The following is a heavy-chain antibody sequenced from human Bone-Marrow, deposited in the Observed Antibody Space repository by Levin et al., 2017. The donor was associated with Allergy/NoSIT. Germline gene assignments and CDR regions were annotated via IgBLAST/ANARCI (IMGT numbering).Heavy chain of an antibody. Sequence: ASVKVSCKASTYAFTAYYIHFLRQAPGQGLEWMGVINPSGASSSYAQRFKERVTMTRDTSTSTVYMDLSSLRSEDTALYYCASDYGDYQRRNYFVAWGQGTLVTVSS. CDR1: TYAFTAYY. V-gene: IGHV1-46*01. CDR2: INPSGASS. D-gene: IGHD4-17*01. J-gene: IGHJ5*02. CDR3: ASDYGDYQRRNYFVA.